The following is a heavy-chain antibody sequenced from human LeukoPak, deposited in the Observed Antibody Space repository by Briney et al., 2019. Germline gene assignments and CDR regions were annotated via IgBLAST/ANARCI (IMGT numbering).Heavy chain of an antibody. Sequence: SVKVSCKASGGTFSSYAISWVRQAPGQGLEWMGRIIPILGIANYAQKFQGRVTITADKSTSTAYMELSGLRSEDTAVYYCARDLGVVVMAFDIWGQGTMVTVSS. J-gene: IGHJ3*02. CDR1: GGTFSSYA. V-gene: IGHV1-69*04. D-gene: IGHD2-21*01. CDR3: ARDLGVVVMAFDI. CDR2: IIPILGIA.